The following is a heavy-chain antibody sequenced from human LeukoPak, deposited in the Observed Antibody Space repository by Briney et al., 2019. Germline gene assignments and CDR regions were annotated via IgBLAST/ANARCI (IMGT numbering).Heavy chain of an antibody. J-gene: IGHJ4*02. CDR3: ATVVVVPAATDY. V-gene: IGHV3-21*01. Sequence: GRSLRLSCAASGFTFSSYSMNWVRQAPGKGLEWVSSISSSSSYIYYAASVKGRFTISRDNAKNSLYLQMNSLRAEDTAVYYCATVVVVPAATDYWGQGTLVTVSS. D-gene: IGHD2-2*01. CDR1: GFTFSSYS. CDR2: ISSSSSYI.